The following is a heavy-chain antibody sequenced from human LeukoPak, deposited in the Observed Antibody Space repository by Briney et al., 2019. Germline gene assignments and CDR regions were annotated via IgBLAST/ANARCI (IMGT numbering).Heavy chain of an antibody. Sequence: GGSLRLSCAASGFTFSSFWMHWVRQAPGKGLVWVSRIKSDGSSTSYADSVKGRFTISRDNGKNTLYLQMNSLRAEDTAVYYCAGDLDYGGYSNFEYWGQGTLVTVSS. CDR3: AGDLDYGGYSNFEY. J-gene: IGHJ4*02. D-gene: IGHD4-23*01. CDR1: GFTFSSFW. V-gene: IGHV3-74*01. CDR2: IKSDGSST.